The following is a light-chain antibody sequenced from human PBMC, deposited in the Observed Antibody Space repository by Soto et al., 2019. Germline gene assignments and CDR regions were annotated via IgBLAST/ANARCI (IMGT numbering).Light chain of an antibody. CDR3: CSYAGSNYV. V-gene: IGLV2-23*02. CDR2: EVS. J-gene: IGLJ1*01. CDR1: SSDVGNYNL. Sequence: QSALTQPASASGSPGQSITISCTGTSSDVGNYNLVSWYQHHPGKAPKLMIYEVSKRPSGVSNRFSGSKSGDTASLTISGLQAEDEADYYCCSYAGSNYVFGTGTQLTVL.